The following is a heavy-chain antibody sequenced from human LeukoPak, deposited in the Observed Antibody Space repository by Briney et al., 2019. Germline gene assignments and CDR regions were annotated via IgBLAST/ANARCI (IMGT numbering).Heavy chain of an antibody. Sequence: GGSLRLSRAASGFPFSDYWMTWVRQAPGKGLEWVANIKQDGREKFYLDSVKGRFTISRDDTKNSLYLQMSSLRVEDTAVYFCARDRLYYDISTGYVPLDYWGLGTLVTVSS. V-gene: IGHV3-7*01. CDR1: GFPFSDYW. CDR2: IKQDGREK. CDR3: ARDRLYYDISTGYVPLDY. J-gene: IGHJ4*02. D-gene: IGHD3-9*01.